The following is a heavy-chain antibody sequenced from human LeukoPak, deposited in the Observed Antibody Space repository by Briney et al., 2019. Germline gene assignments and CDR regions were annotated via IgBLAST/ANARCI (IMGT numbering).Heavy chain of an antibody. D-gene: IGHD3-22*01. CDR1: GYSFILYG. CDR2: ISAYNGNT. Sequence: ASVKVSCKTSGYSFILYGISWVRQAPGQGPEWMGWISAYNGNTNYAQKLQGRVTMTTDTSTSTAYMELRSLRSDDTAVYYCARGNYYDSSGYPLPFDYWGQGTLVTVSS. V-gene: IGHV1-18*01. J-gene: IGHJ4*02. CDR3: ARGNYYDSSGYPLPFDY.